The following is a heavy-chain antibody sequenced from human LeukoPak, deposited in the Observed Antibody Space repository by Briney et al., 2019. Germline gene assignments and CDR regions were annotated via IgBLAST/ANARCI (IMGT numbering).Heavy chain of an antibody. D-gene: IGHD5-18*01. CDR3: ARGGGRNTTMVWAFDY. Sequence: GSLRLSCAASGFTFSSYAMSWVRQAPGKGLEWVSAISGSGGSTYYADSVKGRFTISRDNSKNTLFLQMGSLRAEDMAVYYCARGGGRNTTMVWAFDYWGQGTLVTVSS. CDR1: GFTFSSYA. J-gene: IGHJ4*02. V-gene: IGHV3-23*01. CDR2: ISGSGGST.